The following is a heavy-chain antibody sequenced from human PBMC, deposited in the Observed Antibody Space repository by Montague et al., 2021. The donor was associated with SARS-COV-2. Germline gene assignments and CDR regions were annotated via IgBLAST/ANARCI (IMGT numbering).Heavy chain of an antibody. V-gene: IGHV4-39*01. Sequence: SETLSLTCSVSGGSITNSNYYWVWIRQPPGKGLEWIGRIFYKGSTYYTPYFKSRLTLSVDTSKNQFSLRLMSVTAADTAVYLCARLSWIPTAEPPTFDYWGQGALVTISS. CDR1: GGSITNSNYY. CDR3: ARLSWIPTAEPPTFDY. CDR2: IFYKGST. D-gene: IGHD5-18*01. J-gene: IGHJ4*02.